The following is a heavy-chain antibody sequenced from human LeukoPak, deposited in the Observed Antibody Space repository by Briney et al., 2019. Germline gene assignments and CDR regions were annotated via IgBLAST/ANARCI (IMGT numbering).Heavy chain of an antibody. Sequence: SETLSLTCTVSGGSISSYYWSWLRQPPGKGLEWLGYIYYSGSANYNPSLKSRVTISVDTSKNQFSLKLSSVTAADTAVYYCARGYSYADDYYYMDVWGKGTTVTVSS. CDR1: GGSISSYY. J-gene: IGHJ6*03. CDR2: IYYSGSA. CDR3: ARGYSYADDYYYMDV. D-gene: IGHD5-18*01. V-gene: IGHV4-59*01.